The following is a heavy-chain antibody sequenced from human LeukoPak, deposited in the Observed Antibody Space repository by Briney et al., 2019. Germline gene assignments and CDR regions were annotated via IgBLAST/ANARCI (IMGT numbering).Heavy chain of an antibody. CDR1: GFTFSSYA. J-gene: IGHJ4*02. CDR2: ISSNGGST. CDR3: AKLRQLVLYYFDY. Sequence: PGGSLRLSCAASGFTFSSYAMHWVRQAPGKGLEYVSAISSNGGSTYYANSVKGRFTISRDNSKNTLYLQMGSLRAEDMAVYYCAKLRQLVLYYFDYWGQGTLVTVSS. D-gene: IGHD6-13*01. V-gene: IGHV3-64*01.